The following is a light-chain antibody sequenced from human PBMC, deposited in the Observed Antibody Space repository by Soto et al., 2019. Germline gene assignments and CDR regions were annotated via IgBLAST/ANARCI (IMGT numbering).Light chain of an antibody. CDR3: SSYAGSNNL. CDR2: EVS. J-gene: IGLJ2*01. V-gene: IGLV2-8*01. CDR1: SSDVGGYNY. Sequence: SALTQPPSASGSPGQSVTLSCTGTSSDVGGYNYVSWYQQHPGKAPKLMIYEVSKRPSGVPDRFSGSKSGNTASLTVSGLQAEDEADYYCSSYAGSNNLFGGGTKLTVL.